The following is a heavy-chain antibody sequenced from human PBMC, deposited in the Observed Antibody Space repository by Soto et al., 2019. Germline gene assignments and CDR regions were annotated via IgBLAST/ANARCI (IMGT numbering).Heavy chain of an antibody. CDR2: IYYSGSA. Sequence: PSETLSLTCTVSGGSITSYYWSWVRQAPGKGLEWIGYIYYSGSANYSPSLKSRVTISTDTSKNQLSLKLTSVTAADTAVYYCAREYGDYGENWFDPWGQGTLVTVSS. D-gene: IGHD4-17*01. J-gene: IGHJ5*02. V-gene: IGHV4-59*01. CDR3: AREYGDYGENWFDP. CDR1: GGSITSYY.